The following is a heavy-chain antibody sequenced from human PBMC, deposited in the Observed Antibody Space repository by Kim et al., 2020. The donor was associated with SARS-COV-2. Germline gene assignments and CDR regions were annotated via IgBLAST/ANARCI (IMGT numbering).Heavy chain of an antibody. CDR2: ISSSSSTI. CDR3: ARFPGAETLGYYYYYGMDV. V-gene: IGHV3-48*02. J-gene: IGHJ6*02. CDR1: GFTFSSYS. Sequence: GGSLRLSCAASGFTFSSYSMNWVRQAPGKGLEWVSYISSSSSTIYYADSVKGRFTISRDNAKNSLYLQMNSLRDEDTAVYYCARFPGAETLGYYYYYGMDVWGQGTTVTVSS. D-gene: IGHD3-16*01.